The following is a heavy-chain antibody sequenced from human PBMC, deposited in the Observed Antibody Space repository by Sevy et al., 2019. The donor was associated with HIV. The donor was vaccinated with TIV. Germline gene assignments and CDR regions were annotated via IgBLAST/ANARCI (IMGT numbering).Heavy chain of an antibody. CDR3: ARGGFGELSKY. CDR1: GGSISSYY. J-gene: IGHJ4*02. Sequence: SETLFLTCTVSGGSISSYYWSWIRQAPGKGLEWIGYIYYTGSTNYNPSLKSRVTISLDTSKNQFSLKVSSVTAADTAVYYCARGGFGELSKYWGQGTLVTVSS. D-gene: IGHD3-10*01. V-gene: IGHV4-59*01. CDR2: IYYTGST.